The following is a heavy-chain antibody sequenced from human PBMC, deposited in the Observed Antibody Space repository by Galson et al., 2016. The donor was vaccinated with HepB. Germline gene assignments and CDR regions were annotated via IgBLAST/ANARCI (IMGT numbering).Heavy chain of an antibody. CDR3: ARAGGVVVPAAMRGSYYYGMDV. V-gene: IGHV1-46*01. D-gene: IGHD2-2*01. J-gene: IGHJ6*02. CDR1: GYTFTTYY. CDR2: INPSSGRT. Sequence: SVKVSCKASGYTFTTYYFHWVRQAPRQGLEWMGIINPSSGRTLYAQKFQGRVTMTRDTSTRTVYMELSSLRSEDTAIYYCARAGGVVVPAAMRGSYYYGMDVWGQGTTVTVSS.